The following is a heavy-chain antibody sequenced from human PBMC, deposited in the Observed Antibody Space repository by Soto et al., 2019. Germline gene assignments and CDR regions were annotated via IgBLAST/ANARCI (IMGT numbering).Heavy chain of an antibody. J-gene: IGHJ4*02. D-gene: IGHD3-16*01. CDR3: ARDGGGGFHEY. CDR1: GFNFNNYD. CDR2: IGTAGGP. V-gene: IGHV3-13*05. Sequence: EVQLLQSGGGLVQPGGSLRLSCVASGFNFNNYDMHWVRQVAGKRPEWVSVIGTAGGPNYSDSVNGRFTIYRDNARSSLYLQMNSVRDGDTAGYYCARDGGGGFHEYWGQGTVVTVSS.